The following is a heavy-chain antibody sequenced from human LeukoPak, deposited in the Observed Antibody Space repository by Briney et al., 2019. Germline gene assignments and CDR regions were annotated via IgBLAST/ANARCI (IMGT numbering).Heavy chain of an antibody. D-gene: IGHD6-13*01. V-gene: IGHV3-21*01. CDR3: SRAEYSTPTRKHSFDR. CDR1: EFTFSSYC. CDR2: ITPSGSYT. J-gene: IGHJ4*02. Sequence: GGSLRLSCAASEFTFSSYCMNWVRQAPGKGLEWVSSITPSGSYTYYADSVKGRFSISRDNAKSSLYLQMNSLGADDTAVYYCSRAEYSTPTRKHSFDRWGQGTLVTVSS.